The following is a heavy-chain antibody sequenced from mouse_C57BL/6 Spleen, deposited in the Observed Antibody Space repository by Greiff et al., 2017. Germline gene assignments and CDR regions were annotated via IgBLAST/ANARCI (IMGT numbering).Heavy chain of an antibody. V-gene: IGHV1-62-2*01. Sequence: QVQLQQSGAELVKPGASVKLSCTASGYTFTEYTIHWVPQRSGQGLEWIGWFYPGSGSITYNEKFKDKATLTADKSSSTVYMELSRWTAEDSAVYFCARHEETAFDGYYVWCAYWGQGTLVTVSA. CDR3: ARHEETAFDGYYVWCAY. J-gene: IGHJ3*01. CDR2: FYPGSGSI. D-gene: IGHD2-3*01. CDR1: GYTFTEYT.